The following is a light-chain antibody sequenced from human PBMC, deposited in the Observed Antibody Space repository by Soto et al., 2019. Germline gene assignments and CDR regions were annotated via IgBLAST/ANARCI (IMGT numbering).Light chain of an antibody. CDR3: CSYAGGSTFDWM. J-gene: IGLJ3*02. Sequence: QSALTQPASVSGSPGQSITISCTGISSDVVSYNLVSWYQQHPGKAPQLMIYEGIKRPSGVSDRFSASESGNTASLTIAGLQAEDEADYYCCSYAGGSTFDWMLGGGTKLPVL. V-gene: IGLV2-23*03. CDR2: EGI. CDR1: SSDVVSYNL.